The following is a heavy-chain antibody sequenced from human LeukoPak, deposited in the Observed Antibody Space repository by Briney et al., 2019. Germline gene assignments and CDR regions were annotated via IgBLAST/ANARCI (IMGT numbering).Heavy chain of an antibody. CDR1: GYSFTSYW. J-gene: IGHJ3*02. V-gene: IGHV5-51*01. D-gene: IGHD2-15*01. Sequence: GESLKISCKGSGYSFTSYWIGWVRQMPGKGLEWMGIIYPGDPDTRYSPSFQGQVTISADKSISTAYLQWSSLKASDTAMYYCARHGVAATPGNAFDIWGQGTMVTVSS. CDR2: IYPGDPDT. CDR3: ARHGVAATPGNAFDI.